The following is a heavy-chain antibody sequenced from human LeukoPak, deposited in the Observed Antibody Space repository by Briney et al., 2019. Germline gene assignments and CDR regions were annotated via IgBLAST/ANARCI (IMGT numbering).Heavy chain of an antibody. CDR1: GFTFSSYA. D-gene: IGHD6-19*01. CDR2: ISYDGSNK. CDR3: ASPTRWLVLRPPFDY. J-gene: IGHJ4*02. Sequence: GRSLRLSCAASGFTFSSYAMHWVRQAPGKGLEWVAVISYDGSNKYYADSVKGRFTISRDNSKNTLYMQMNSLRAEDTAVYYCASPTRWLVLRPPFDYWGQGTLVTVSS. V-gene: IGHV3-30-3*01.